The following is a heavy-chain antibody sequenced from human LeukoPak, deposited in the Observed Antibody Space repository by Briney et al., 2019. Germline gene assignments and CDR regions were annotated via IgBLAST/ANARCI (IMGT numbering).Heavy chain of an antibody. J-gene: IGHJ4*02. CDR3: AREMYYYDSSGYYPSDY. CDR2: INPNSGGT. V-gene: IGHV1-2*06. D-gene: IGHD3-22*01. CDR1: GYSFTGYY. Sequence: ASVKVSCKASGYSFTGYYMHWVRQAPGQGLEWMRRINPNSGGTKYTQKFQGRVTMTRDTSISTAYMELSRLRSDDTAVYYCAREMYYYDSSGYYPSDYWGQGTLVTVSS.